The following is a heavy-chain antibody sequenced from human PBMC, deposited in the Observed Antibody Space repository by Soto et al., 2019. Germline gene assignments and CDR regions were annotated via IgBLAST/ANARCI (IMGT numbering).Heavy chain of an antibody. CDR2: ISYDGSNK. J-gene: IGHJ3*02. D-gene: IGHD3-22*01. V-gene: IGHV3-30-3*01. CDR1: GFTFSSYA. CDR3: ARDSHYYDSSGPGAANAFDI. Sequence: PGGSLRLSCAASGFTFSSYAMHWVRQAPGKGLEWVAVISYDGSNKYYADSVKGRFTISRDNSKNTLYLQMNSLRAEDTAVYYCARDSHYYDSSGPGAANAFDIWGEGTMVTVSS.